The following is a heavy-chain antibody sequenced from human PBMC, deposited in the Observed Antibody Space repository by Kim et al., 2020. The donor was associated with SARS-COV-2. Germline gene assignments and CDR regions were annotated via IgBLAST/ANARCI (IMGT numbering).Heavy chain of an antibody. CDR1: GFTFSSYS. V-gene: IGHV3-21*01. CDR3: ARDPSNWGWGYDY. Sequence: GGSLRLSCAASGFTFSSYSMNWVRQAPGKGLEWVSSISSSSSYIYYADSVKGRFTISRDNAKNSLYLQMNSLRAEDTAVYYCARDPSNWGWGYDYWGQGTLVTVSS. D-gene: IGHD7-27*01. CDR2: ISSSSSYI. J-gene: IGHJ4*02.